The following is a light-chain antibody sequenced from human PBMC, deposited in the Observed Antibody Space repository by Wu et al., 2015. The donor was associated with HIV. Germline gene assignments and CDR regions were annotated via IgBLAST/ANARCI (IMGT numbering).Light chain of an antibody. CDR1: QGISSA. CDR3: LQFNSFFS. J-gene: IGKJ4*01. CDR2: DAS. Sequence: GDRVTITCRASQGISSALAWYQQKPGRAPKLLIYDASSLQSGVPSRFSGSGSGTDFTLTISSLQPEDSATYYCLQFNSFFSFGGGTKVEIK. V-gene: IGKV1-13*02.